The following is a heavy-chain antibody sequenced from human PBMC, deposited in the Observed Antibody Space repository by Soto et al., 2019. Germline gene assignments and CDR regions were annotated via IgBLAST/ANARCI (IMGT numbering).Heavy chain of an antibody. CDR3: ALNSYDSSGYYYLDH. J-gene: IGHJ4*02. D-gene: IGHD3-22*01. V-gene: IGHV5-51*01. CDR1: EYNFASYW. CDR2: IYPGDSDT. Sequence: RESLKISCRGSEYNFASYWIGWVRQMTGKGLEWMGIIYPGDSDTTYSPSFQGQVTISADKSITTAYLQWSSLKASDTAMYYCALNSYDSSGYYYLDHWGQGTLVTVSS.